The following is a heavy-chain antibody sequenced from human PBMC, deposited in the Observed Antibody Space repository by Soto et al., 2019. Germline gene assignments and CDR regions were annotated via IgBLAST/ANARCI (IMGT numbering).Heavy chain of an antibody. V-gene: IGHV3-23*01. CDR2: ISGSGGST. Sequence: GGSLRLSCAASGFTFSGYAMSWVRQAPGKGLEWVSAISGSGGSTYYADSVKGRFTISRDNSENTLYLQMNSLRAEDTAVYYCAKSMVRGVIIPFDYWGQGTLVTVSS. D-gene: IGHD3-10*01. J-gene: IGHJ4*02. CDR1: GFTFSGYA. CDR3: AKSMVRGVIIPFDY.